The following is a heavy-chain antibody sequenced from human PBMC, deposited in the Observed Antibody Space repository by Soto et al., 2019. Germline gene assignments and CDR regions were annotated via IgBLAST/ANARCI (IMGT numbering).Heavy chain of an antibody. V-gene: IGHV3-48*02. CDR2: LSSSSSTI. J-gene: IGHJ6*02. D-gene: IGHD3-3*01. CDR1: GFTFSSYS. CDR3: ARDDFANYYYYYGMDV. Sequence: EVQLVESGGGLVQPGGSLRLSCAASGFTFSSYSMNWVRQAPGKGLEWVSYLSSSSSTIYYADSVKGRFTISRDNAKNSLYLQMNSLRDEDTAVYYCARDDFANYYYYYGMDVWGQGTTVTVSS.